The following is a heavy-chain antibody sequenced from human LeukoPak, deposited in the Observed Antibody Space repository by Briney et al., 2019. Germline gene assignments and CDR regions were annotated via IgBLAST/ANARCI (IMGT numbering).Heavy chain of an antibody. CDR1: GGSFSGYY. V-gene: IGHV4-34*01. J-gene: IGHJ4*02. D-gene: IGHD3-22*01. CDR3: ASIDSSGAFDY. Sequence: SETLSLTCAVYGGSFSGYYWSWIRQPPGKGLEWIGEINHSGSTNYNPSLRSRVTISVDTSKNQFSLKLSSVTAADTAVYYCASIDSSGAFDYWGQGTLVTVSS. CDR2: INHSGST.